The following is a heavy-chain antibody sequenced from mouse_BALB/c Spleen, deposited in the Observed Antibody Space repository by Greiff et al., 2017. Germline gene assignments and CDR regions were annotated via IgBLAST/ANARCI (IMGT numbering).Heavy chain of an antibody. D-gene: IGHD1-2*01. Sequence: QVQLQQSGPGLVQPSQSLSITCTVSGFSLTSYGVHWVRQSPGKGLEWLGVIWSGRSTDYNAAFISRLSISKDNSKSQVFFKMNSLQANDTAIYYCAIPTTAQGWYFDVWGAGTTVTVSS. CDR2: IWSGRST. CDR1: GFSLTSYG. V-gene: IGHV2-2*02. CDR3: AIPTTAQGWYFDV. J-gene: IGHJ1*01.